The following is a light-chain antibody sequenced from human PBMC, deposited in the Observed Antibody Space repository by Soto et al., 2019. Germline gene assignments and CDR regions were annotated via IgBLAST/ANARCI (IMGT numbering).Light chain of an antibody. CDR2: DAS. J-gene: IGKJ4*01. V-gene: IGKV1-33*01. Sequence: DIQLTRSPASLSASVGHRVTITCQASQDISNYLNWYQQKPGKAPKLLIYDASNLETGVPSRFSGSGSGTDFTFTISSLQPEDIATYYCQQYDNLLLTFGGGTKVDIK. CDR3: QQYDNLLLT. CDR1: QDISNY.